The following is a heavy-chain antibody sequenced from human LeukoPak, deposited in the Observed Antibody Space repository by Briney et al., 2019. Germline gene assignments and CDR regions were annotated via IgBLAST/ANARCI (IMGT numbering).Heavy chain of an antibody. D-gene: IGHD4-17*01. J-gene: IGHJ6*01. CDR2: IIPILDIA. CDR3: AREPMVTTYGLDV. Sequence: SVKVSCKASGGTFSNYAINWVRQAPGQGLEWMGRIIPILDIANYAQKFQGRVTITADKSTTTAYMELSSLRSEDTAVHYCAREPMVTTYGLDVWGQGTTVTVSS. CDR1: GGTFSNYA. V-gene: IGHV1-69*04.